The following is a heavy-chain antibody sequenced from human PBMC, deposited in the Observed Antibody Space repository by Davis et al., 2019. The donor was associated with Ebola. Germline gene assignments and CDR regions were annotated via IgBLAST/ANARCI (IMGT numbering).Heavy chain of an antibody. CDR3: AGGDFWSGQFDY. CDR1: GFTFSSYA. D-gene: IGHD3-3*01. CDR2: ISGSGGGS. Sequence: GGSLRLSCAASGFTFSSYAMSWVRQAPGKGLEWVSGISGSGGGSYYADSVKGRFTISRDNSKNSVSLQMNSLRAEDTAVYYCAGGDFWSGQFDYWGQGTLLTVSS. V-gene: IGHV3-23*01. J-gene: IGHJ4*02.